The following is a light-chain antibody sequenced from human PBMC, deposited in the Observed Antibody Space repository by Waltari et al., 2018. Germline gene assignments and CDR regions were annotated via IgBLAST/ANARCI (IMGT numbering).Light chain of an antibody. CDR1: SRTITYI. J-gene: IGLJ3*02. Sequence: HPVLIQSSSSSASPGSPVQPTCTLTSRTITYITTWPPQEPGKAPRYLMKVEDSGSYNKGSGVPDRFSGSSSGADRYLSISNLQSEDEADYYCETWDSNTQGVFGGGTKLTVL. CDR3: ETWDSNTQGV. CDR2: VEDSGSY. V-gene: IGLV4-60*03.